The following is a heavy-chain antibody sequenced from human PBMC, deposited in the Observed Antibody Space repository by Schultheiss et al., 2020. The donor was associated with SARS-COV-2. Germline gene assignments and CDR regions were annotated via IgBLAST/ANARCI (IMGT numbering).Heavy chain of an antibody. V-gene: IGHV4-34*01. Sequence: SQTLSLTCAVYGGSFSGYYWSWIRQPPGKGLEWIGYIYYSGSTYYNPSLKSRVTISVDTSKNQFSLKLSSVTAADTAVYYCARTLSVAGALGWFDPWGQGTLVTVSS. CDR1: GGSFSGYY. CDR3: ARTLSVAGALGWFDP. D-gene: IGHD6-19*01. J-gene: IGHJ5*02. CDR2: IYYSGST.